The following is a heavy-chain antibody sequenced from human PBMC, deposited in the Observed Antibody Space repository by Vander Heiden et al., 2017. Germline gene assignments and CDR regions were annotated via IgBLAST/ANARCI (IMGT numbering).Heavy chain of an antibody. CDR2: ISSSSSYI. J-gene: IGHJ4*02. CDR3: ARDPGRGY. D-gene: IGHD1-1*01. Sequence: EVQLVESGGGLLKPGGSLRLSCAVSGFTFSSYSMNWVRQAPEKGLEWVSSISSSSSYIYYADSVKGRFTISRDNAKNSLYLQMNSLRAEDTAVYYCARDPGRGYWGQGTLVTVSS. V-gene: IGHV3-21*03. CDR1: GFTFSSYS.